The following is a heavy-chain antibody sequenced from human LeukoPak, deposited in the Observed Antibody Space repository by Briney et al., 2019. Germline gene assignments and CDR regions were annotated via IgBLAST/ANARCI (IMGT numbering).Heavy chain of an antibody. CDR2: ISPLLGTG. CDR1: GGVFTKYV. CDR3: AIRGPSRSLFGFDI. V-gene: IGHV1-69*06. Sequence: ASVKVSCKASGGVFTKYVFHWVRQAPGQGPEWMGEISPLLGTGDYAQKFQGRVTITADTSTSTAYMELNSLKSEDTAVYYCAIRGPSRSLFGFDIWGQGTMVTVSS. J-gene: IGHJ3*02. D-gene: IGHD2-2*01.